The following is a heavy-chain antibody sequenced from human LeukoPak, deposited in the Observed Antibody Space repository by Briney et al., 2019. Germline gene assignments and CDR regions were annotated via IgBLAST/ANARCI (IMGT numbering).Heavy chain of an antibody. Sequence: SETLSLTCTVSGGSISSRSYYWGWVRQRPGKGLEWIGTIYHSGSTYSNPSLKSRLIISVDTSKNQFSLKLSSVTAADTAVYYCARGQVVPAAIRYYYYYGMDVWGQGTTVTVSS. CDR3: ARGQVVPAAIRYYYYYGMDV. D-gene: IGHD2-2*01. J-gene: IGHJ6*02. CDR1: GGSISSRSYY. CDR2: IYHSGST. V-gene: IGHV4-39*01.